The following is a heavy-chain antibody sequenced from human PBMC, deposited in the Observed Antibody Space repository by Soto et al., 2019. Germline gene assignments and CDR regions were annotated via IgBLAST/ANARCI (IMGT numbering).Heavy chain of an antibody. CDR3: VRESGSWTNLDV. CDR2: INPSGGST. Sequence: QVQLAQSGAEVKKPGASVKVSCKASGYTFTTHYMHWVRQAPGQGLEWMGVINPSGGSTTFAPKFQVRGTMTRDTSTSTVDMELSSLRSEDTAVYYCVRESGSWTNLDVWGQGTTVTVSS. J-gene: IGHJ6*02. V-gene: IGHV1-46*03. D-gene: IGHD6-13*01. CDR1: GYTFTTHY.